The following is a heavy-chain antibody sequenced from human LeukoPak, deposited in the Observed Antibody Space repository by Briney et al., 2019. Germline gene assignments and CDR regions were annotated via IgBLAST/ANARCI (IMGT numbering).Heavy chain of an antibody. CDR2: ISYSGST. D-gene: IGHD3-22*01. V-gene: IGHV4-59*01. CDR3: ARERTSGYSYYFDY. CDR1: GGSISSYY. Sequence: PSETLSLTCTVAGGSISSYYWSWIRQPPGKGLEWIRYISYSGSTNYDPSLKSRVTISVDTSKNQFSLKLSSVTAADTAVYYCARERTSGYSYYFDYWGQGTLVTVSS. J-gene: IGHJ4*02.